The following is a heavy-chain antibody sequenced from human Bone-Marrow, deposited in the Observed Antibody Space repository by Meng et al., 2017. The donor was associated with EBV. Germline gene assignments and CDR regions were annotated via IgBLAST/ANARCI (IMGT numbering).Heavy chain of an antibody. CDR3: ARHDRLGDYGVS. CDR1: GGSISSGGYY. Sequence: QVPLLASGPGAVKPSETLPLTCPASGGSISSGGYYWGWFRQPQGKGPEWIESIYYSGSTYYNPSLKSRVTISVDTSKNQFSLKLNSVTAADTSVYFCARHDRLGDYGVSWGQGTLVTVSS. J-gene: IGHJ5*02. CDR2: IYYSGST. V-gene: IGHV4-39*01. D-gene: IGHD4-17*01.